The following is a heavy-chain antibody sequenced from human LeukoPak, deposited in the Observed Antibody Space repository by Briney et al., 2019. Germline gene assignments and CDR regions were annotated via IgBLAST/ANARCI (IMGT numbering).Heavy chain of an antibody. CDR3: AKDRSESSSGWFFDY. CDR2: ISGSGGST. CDR1: GFTFSSYA. Sequence: GGSLRLSCAASGFTFSSYAMSWVRQAPGKGLEWVSAISGSGGSTYYADSVKGRFTISRDNSKNTPYLQMNSLRAEDTAVYYCAKDRSESSSGWFFDYWGQGTLVTVSS. D-gene: IGHD6-19*01. V-gene: IGHV3-23*01. J-gene: IGHJ4*02.